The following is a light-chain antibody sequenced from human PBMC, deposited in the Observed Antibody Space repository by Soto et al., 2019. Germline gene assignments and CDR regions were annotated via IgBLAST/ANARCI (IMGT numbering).Light chain of an antibody. V-gene: IGKV1-39*01. CDR2: GAS. CDR3: QQSYSIPWT. J-gene: IGKJ1*01. CDR1: QSISSY. Sequence: DIQMTQSPSSLSASVGDRVTITCRASQSISSYVNWYQQRPGKAPKVLLYGASSLQSGVPSRFSGSGYGTDFTLTVTNLRPEDFATYYCQQSYSIPWTFGQGTRVEIK.